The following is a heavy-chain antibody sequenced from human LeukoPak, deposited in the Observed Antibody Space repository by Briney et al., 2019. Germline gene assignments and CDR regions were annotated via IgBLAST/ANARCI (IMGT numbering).Heavy chain of an antibody. CDR1: GFTFSSYS. Sequence: PGGSLRLSCAASGFTFSSYSMNWVRQAPGKGLEWVSSISSSSSYIYYADSVKGRFTIPRDNAKNSLYLQLNSLRAEDTAVYYCARDSGWPFDYWGQGTLVTVSS. CDR3: ARDSGWPFDY. J-gene: IGHJ4*02. V-gene: IGHV3-21*01. CDR2: ISSSSSYI. D-gene: IGHD6-19*01.